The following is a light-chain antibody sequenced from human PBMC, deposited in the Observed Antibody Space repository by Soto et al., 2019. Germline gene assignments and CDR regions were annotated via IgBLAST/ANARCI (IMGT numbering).Light chain of an antibody. J-gene: IGKJ1*01. V-gene: IGKV3-11*01. Sequence: ETVMTQSPATLSVSPGERATLSCRASQTIDTNLAWYQQKPGQAPRLLIYDTSDRATGLPARFSGSGSGTDFTLTISSLEPEDFAVFYCQQRSIWPWTFGQGTKV. CDR2: DTS. CDR3: QQRSIWPWT. CDR1: QTIDTN.